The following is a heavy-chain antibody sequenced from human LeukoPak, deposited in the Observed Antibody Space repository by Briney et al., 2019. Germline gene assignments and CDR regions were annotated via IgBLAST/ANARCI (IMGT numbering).Heavy chain of an antibody. D-gene: IGHD3-22*01. V-gene: IGHV3-30*04. CDR2: VSYDGSYK. CDR3: AREDSSGYYYSY. J-gene: IGHJ4*02. Sequence: GGSLRLSCAASGFTFHNYALHWVRQAPGKGLEWVAVVSYDGSYKDYADSLKGRFTISRDNAKNSLYLQMNSLRAEDTAVYYCAREDSSGYYYSYWGQGTLVTVSS. CDR1: GFTFHNYA.